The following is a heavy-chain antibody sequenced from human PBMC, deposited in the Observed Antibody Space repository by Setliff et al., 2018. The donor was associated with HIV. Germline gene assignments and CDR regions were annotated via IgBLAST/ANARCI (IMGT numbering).Heavy chain of an antibody. J-gene: IGHJ6*02. CDR2: ISAYTGHT. Sequence: ASVKVSCKASGYSFINYGISWVRQAPGQGPEWMGWISAYTGHTDYAPRLLGRVTMTTDTSTSTAYMELRSLRSDDTAVYYCARLFAGYSYGYYYYGIDVWGLGTTVTVSS. CDR1: GYSFINYG. CDR3: ARLFAGYSYGYYYYGIDV. D-gene: IGHD5-18*01. V-gene: IGHV1-18*01.